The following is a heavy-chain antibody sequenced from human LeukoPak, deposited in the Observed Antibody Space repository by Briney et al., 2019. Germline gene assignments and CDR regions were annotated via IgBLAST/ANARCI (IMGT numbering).Heavy chain of an antibody. D-gene: IGHD2-2*02. CDR1: GYSFTSYW. J-gene: IGHJ6*03. V-gene: IGHV5-51*01. CDR2: IYPGDSDT. CDR3: ARHVRGYCSSTSCYTGDYYYYYYMDV. Sequence: GESLKISYKGSGYSFTSYWIGWVRQMPGKGLEWMGIIYPGDSDTRYSPSFQGQVTISADKSISTAYLQWSSLKASDTAMYYCARHVRGYCSSTSCYTGDYYYYYYMDVWGKGTTVTVSS.